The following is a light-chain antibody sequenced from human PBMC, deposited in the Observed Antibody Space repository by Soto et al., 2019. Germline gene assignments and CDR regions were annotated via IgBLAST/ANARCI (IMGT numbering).Light chain of an antibody. J-gene: IGLJ1*01. CDR1: SSDVGGYNY. CDR2: EVN. CDR3: SSFAGTFFV. Sequence: QSVLTQPPSASGSPGQSVTISCAGTSSDVGGYNYVSWYQQHPGKVPKVLISEVNKRPSGVPDRFSGSKSGNTASLTVSGLQADDAADYYCSSFAGTFFVFGTGTKVTDL. V-gene: IGLV2-8*01.